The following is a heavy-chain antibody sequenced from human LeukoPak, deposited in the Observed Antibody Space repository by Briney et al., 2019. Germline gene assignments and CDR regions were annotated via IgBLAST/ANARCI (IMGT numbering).Heavy chain of an antibody. V-gene: IGHV4-4*07. J-gene: IGHJ4*02. CDR3: ARRGLRPFNY. D-gene: IGHD5-12*01. Sequence: SETLSLTCSVSGGSISGHYWSWIRQPAGKGLEWIGRLYSSGNTNYNPSLKSRVTTSVDTSKNQFSLRLTSVTAADTAVYYCARRGLRPFNYWGQGTLVTVSS. CDR2: LYSSGNT. CDR1: GGSISGHY.